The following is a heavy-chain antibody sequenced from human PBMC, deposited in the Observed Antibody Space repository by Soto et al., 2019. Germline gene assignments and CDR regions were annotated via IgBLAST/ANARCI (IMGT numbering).Heavy chain of an antibody. J-gene: IGHJ4*02. CDR1: GFGFRNYA. CDR3: AKAMYGSTRWFFDY. CDR2: ITAGGDNT. V-gene: IGHV3-23*01. Sequence: EVQLSESGGGLVQPGGPLRLSCAVSGFGFRNYAMGWVRQVPEKGLEWVSSITAGGDNTFFADSVKGRFTISRDNFRTTLYLHMDSLRAEDSAVYFCAKAMYGSTRWFFDYWGQGTQVTVSS. D-gene: IGHD6-19*01.